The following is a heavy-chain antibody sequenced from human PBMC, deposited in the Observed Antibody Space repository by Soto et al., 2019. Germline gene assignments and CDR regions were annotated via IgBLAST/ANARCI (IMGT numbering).Heavy chain of an antibody. D-gene: IGHD3-3*01. CDR1: Y. Sequence: YWIGWVRQMPGKGLEWICFIDYTGYTFYNPSLESRVSISVNTSKIQFSLMLSSVTAADTAVYYGARRPHYNFPRGYSFDSWSQGTLVTVSS. V-gene: IGHV4-30-4*08. CDR3: ARRPHYNFPRGYSFDS. CDR2: IDYTGYT. J-gene: IGHJ5*01.